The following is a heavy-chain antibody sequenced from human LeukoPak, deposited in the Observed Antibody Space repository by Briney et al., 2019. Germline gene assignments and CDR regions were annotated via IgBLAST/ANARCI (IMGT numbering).Heavy chain of an antibody. CDR3: ARAPITSPFYFDY. D-gene: IGHD2-2*01. V-gene: IGHV3-20*04. CDR2: INWSGGST. Sequence: GGSLRLSCTASGFAFAEHGMSWVRQVPGKGLEWVSGINWSGGSTGNADPLRGRFTISRDNAKNSLYLQMDSLRAEDTALYYCARAPITSPFYFDYWGQGTLVTVSS. CDR1: GFAFAEHG. J-gene: IGHJ4*02.